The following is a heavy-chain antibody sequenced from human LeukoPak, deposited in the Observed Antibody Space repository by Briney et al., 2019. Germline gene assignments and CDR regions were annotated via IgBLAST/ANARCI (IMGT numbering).Heavy chain of an antibody. CDR3: AREGAGALPHYFDY. Sequence: SETLSLTCAVSGDSISSGGYYWSWIRQPPGKGLEWIGYIYHSGSTYYNPSLRSRVTISIDMSKNQFSLKLSSVTAADTAVYYCAREGAGALPHYFDYWGQGTLVTVSS. CDR2: IYHSGST. J-gene: IGHJ4*02. D-gene: IGHD3-10*01. CDR1: GDSISSGGYY. V-gene: IGHV4-30-2*01.